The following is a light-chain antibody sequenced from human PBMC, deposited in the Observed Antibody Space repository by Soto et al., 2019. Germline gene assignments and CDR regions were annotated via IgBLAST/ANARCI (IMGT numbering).Light chain of an antibody. J-gene: IGKJ4*01. CDR3: QQTYSLPLT. CDR2: AAS. V-gene: IGKV1-39*01. Sequence: DIQMTQSPSSLSASVGDRVTITCRASQSISSYLNWYQQKPGKAPKALIYAASNLQSGVPSRFSGSGSGADFTLTISSLQPEDFATYYCQQTYSLPLTFGGGTKVEIK. CDR1: QSISSY.